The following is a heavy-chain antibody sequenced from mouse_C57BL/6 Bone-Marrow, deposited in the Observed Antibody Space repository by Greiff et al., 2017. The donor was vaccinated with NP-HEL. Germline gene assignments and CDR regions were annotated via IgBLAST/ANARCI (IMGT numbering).Heavy chain of an antibody. CDR1: GFNIKDDY. CDR2: IDPENGDT. D-gene: IGHD1-1*01. CDR3: TLTVVADY. V-gene: IGHV14-4*01. Sequence: LVESGAELVRPGASVKLSCTASGFNIKDDYMHWVKQRPEQGLEWIGWIDPENGDTEYASKFQGKATITADTSSNTAYLQLSSLTSEDTAVYYCTLTVVADYWGQGTTLTVSS. J-gene: IGHJ2*01.